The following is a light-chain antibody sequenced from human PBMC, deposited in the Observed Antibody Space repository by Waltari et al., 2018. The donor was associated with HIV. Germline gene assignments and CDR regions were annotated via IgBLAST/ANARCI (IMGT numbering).Light chain of an antibody. Sequence: EVVMTPSPVTLSVSRGERVTISCRASQSVNSHLAWYQHKPGQAPRLLSYRASTRATGIPARFSGSGSGTEFSLTISSLQSEDFAVYYCQQYNNWPPYTFGQGTKLEIK. V-gene: IGKV3-15*01. J-gene: IGKJ2*01. CDR2: RAS. CDR1: QSVNSH. CDR3: QQYNNWPPYT.